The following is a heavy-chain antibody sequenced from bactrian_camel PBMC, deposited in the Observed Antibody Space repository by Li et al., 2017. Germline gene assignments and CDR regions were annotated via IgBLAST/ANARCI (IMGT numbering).Heavy chain of an antibody. CDR2: ISTDGTT. D-gene: IGHD2*01. J-gene: IGHJ6*01. V-gene: IGHV3S53*01. CDR3: KTKGHNIYCDFGY. CDR1: GFTSYTCG. Sequence: HVQLVESGGGSVQAGGSLRLSCTAPGFTSYTCGMDWYRQAAGEQREWVSSISTDGTTNYADSVKGRFTISKDSGEDTVSLQMDSLKPEDTALYSCKTKGHNIYCDFGYQGQGTQVTVS.